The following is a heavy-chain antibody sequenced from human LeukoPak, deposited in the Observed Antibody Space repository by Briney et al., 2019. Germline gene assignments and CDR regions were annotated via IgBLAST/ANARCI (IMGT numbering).Heavy chain of an antibody. D-gene: IGHD4-17*01. CDR3: ARAPDYGDYVRVEYYYMDV. CDR2: INHSGST. Sequence: SETLSLTCAVYGGSFSGYYWSWIRQPPGKGLEWIGEINHSGSTNYNPSLKSRVTISVDTSKNQFSLKLSSVTAADTAVYYCARAPDYGDYVRVEYYYMDVWGKGTTDTVSS. V-gene: IGHV4-34*01. CDR1: GGSFSGYY. J-gene: IGHJ6*03.